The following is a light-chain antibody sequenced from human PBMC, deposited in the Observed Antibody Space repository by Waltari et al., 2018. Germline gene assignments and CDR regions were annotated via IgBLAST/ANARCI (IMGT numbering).Light chain of an antibody. CDR2: DVS. Sequence: QSALTQPASVSGSPGQSITISCTGTRSDVGGYNYVSWYQQHPGKAPKLLIYDVSNRPSGISNRFSGSKSGNTASLTISGLQAEDEADYYCSSYTTSNTPWVFGGGTKLTVL. CDR3: SSYTTSNTPWV. CDR1: RSDVGGYNY. V-gene: IGLV2-14*03. J-gene: IGLJ3*02.